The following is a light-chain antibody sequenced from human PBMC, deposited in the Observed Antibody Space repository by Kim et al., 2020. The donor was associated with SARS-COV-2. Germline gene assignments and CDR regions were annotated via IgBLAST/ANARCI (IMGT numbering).Light chain of an antibody. CDR1: QSVRSY. V-gene: IGKV3-11*01. CDR2: DAS. Sequence: ESVLTQSPATLSLSPGERATLSCRASQSVRSYLAWFQHKPGQAVRLLIYDASKRATGIPARFSGSGSGTDFTLTISSLEPEDFAVYYCQQRDSVYTFGHGTKLEI. CDR3: QQRDSVYT. J-gene: IGKJ2*01.